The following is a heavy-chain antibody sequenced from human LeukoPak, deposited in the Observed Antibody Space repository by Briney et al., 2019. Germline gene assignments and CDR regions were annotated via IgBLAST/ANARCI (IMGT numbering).Heavy chain of an antibody. D-gene: IGHD5-18*01. CDR1: GGSFSGYY. V-gene: IGHV4-34*01. J-gene: IGHJ6*03. Sequence: SETLSLTCAVYGGSFSGYYWSWIRQPPGKGLEWIGEINHSGSTNYNPSLKSRVTISVDTSKNQFSLKLSSVTAADTAVYYCARSAGYSYAPYYYYYYYMDVWGKGTTVTVSS. CDR3: ARSAGYSYAPYYYYYYYMDV. CDR2: INHSGST.